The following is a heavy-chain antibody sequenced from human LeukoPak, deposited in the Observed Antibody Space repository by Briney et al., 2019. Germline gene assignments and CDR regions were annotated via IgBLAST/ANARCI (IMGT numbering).Heavy chain of an antibody. D-gene: IGHD3-10*01. Sequence: GGSLSLSWAALGFTFSSYSLNWVRQAPGKGLEWVSSISSSSSYIYYADSVKGRFTISRDNAKNSLYLQMNSLRAEDTAVYYCAKMSGGYFDYWGQGTLVTVSS. CDR3: AKMSGGYFDY. V-gene: IGHV3-21*01. CDR1: GFTFSSYS. CDR2: ISSSSSYI. J-gene: IGHJ4*02.